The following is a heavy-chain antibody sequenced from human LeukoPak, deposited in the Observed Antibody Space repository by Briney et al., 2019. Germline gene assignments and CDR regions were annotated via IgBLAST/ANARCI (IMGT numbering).Heavy chain of an antibody. CDR2: ISAYNGNT. D-gene: IGHD2-2*01. CDR1: GYTFTSYG. Sequence: ASVKVSCKASGYTFTSYGISWVRQAPGQGLEWMGWISAYNGNTNYAQKLQGRVTMTTDTSTSTAYMELRSLRSDDTAVYYCARRVLVVVPAATYNWFDPWGQGTLVTVSS. V-gene: IGHV1-18*01. J-gene: IGHJ5*02. CDR3: ARRVLVVVPAATYNWFDP.